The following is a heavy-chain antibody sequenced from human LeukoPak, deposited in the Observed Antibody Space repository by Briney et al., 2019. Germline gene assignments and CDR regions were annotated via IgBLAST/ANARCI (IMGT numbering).Heavy chain of an antibody. V-gene: IGHV1-2*04. Sequence: GASVKVSCKASGYTFTGYYMHWVRQAPGQGLEWMGWINPNSGVTNYAQKFQGWVTMTRDTSISTAYMELSRLRSDDTAVYYCARQTPFCYYDSSGWDYYYYYMDVWGKGTTVTVSS. D-gene: IGHD3-22*01. CDR2: INPNSGVT. CDR3: ARQTPFCYYDSSGWDYYYYYMDV. CDR1: GYTFTGYY. J-gene: IGHJ6*03.